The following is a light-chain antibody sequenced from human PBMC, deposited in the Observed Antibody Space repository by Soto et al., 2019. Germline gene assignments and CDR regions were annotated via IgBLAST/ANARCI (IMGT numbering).Light chain of an antibody. CDR1: QDISNY. V-gene: IGKV1-39*01. J-gene: IGKJ1*01. CDR3: QQGYSTPWT. CDR2: DAS. Sequence: DIQMTQSPSPLSASVGDRVTITCQASQDISNYLNWYQQKLGKAPKLLIYDASSLESGVPSRFSASGSGTDFTLTLNSLQPEDVATYYCQQGYSTPWTFGQGTKVDI.